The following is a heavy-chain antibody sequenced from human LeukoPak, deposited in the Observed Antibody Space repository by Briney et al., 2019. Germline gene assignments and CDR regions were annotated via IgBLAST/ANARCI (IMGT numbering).Heavy chain of an antibody. Sequence: PGGSLRLSCAASGFTFSSYSMNWVRQAPGKGLEWVSYISSSSSYIYYADSVKGRFTISRDNAKNSLYLQMNSLRAEDTAVYYCARENSGSYPLYFDYWGQGTLVTVSS. CDR3: ARENSGSYPLYFDY. D-gene: IGHD1-26*01. V-gene: IGHV3-21*01. CDR2: ISSSSSYI. CDR1: GFTFSSYS. J-gene: IGHJ4*02.